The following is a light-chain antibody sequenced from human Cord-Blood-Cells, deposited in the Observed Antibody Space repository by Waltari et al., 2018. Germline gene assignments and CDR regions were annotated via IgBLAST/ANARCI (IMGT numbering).Light chain of an antibody. CDR1: QDISNY. J-gene: IGKJ3*01. CDR2: DAS. V-gene: IGKV1-33*01. CDR3: QQYDNLPLFT. Sequence: MGMTQSPSSLSASVGDSVTITCQASQDISNYLNWYQQKPGKAPKLLIYDASNLETGVPSRFSGSGSGTDFTFTISSLQPEDIATYYCQQYDNLPLFTFGPGTKVDIK.